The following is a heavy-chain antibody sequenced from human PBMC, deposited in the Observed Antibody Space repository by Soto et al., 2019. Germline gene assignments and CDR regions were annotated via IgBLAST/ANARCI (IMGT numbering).Heavy chain of an antibody. J-gene: IGHJ6*02. Sequence: QVQLRESGPGLVKSSEPLSLTCPVPGGSISPYYWTGFRQPQGRGLEWIGNIYSSGTAPYNPSLRSRVTISVDTSKNQFSLRLSSVTAADTAVYYCARGDGIQLGSLAGRYYYHKMDVWGQGTTVTVYS. D-gene: IGHD1-1*01. V-gene: IGHV4-59*13. CDR3: ARGDGIQLGSLAGRYYYHKMDV. CDR2: IYSSGTA. CDR1: GGSISPYY.